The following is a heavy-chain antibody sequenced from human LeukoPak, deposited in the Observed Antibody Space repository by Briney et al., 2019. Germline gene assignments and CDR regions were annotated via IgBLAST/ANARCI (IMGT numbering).Heavy chain of an antibody. CDR1: GFTFSSYG. J-gene: IGHJ3*02. CDR2: IRYDGSNK. V-gene: IGHV3-30*02. CDR3: AKSPRNDFWSGYPIPLGAFDI. D-gene: IGHD3-3*01. Sequence: GGSLRLSCAASGFTFSSYGMHWVRQAPGKGLEWVAFIRYDGSNKYYADSVKGRFTISRDNSKNTLYLQMNSLRAEDTAVYYCAKSPRNDFWSGYPIPLGAFDIWGQGTMVTVSS.